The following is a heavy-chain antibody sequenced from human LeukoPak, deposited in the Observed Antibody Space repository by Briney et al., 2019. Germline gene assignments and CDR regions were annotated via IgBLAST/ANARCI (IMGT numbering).Heavy chain of an antibody. D-gene: IGHD3-3*01. V-gene: IGHV4-59*01. CDR3: ARVYRDDFWSGYSTHFDS. Sequence: PSETLSPTCTVSGGSISNYYWTWIRQPPGKGLGWIGYINYSGSANYNPSLKSRVTMSVDTSKNQLSLKLTSVTAADTAVYSCARVYRDDFWSGYSTHFDSWGQGTLVTVSS. CDR2: INYSGSA. CDR1: GGSISNYY. J-gene: IGHJ4*02.